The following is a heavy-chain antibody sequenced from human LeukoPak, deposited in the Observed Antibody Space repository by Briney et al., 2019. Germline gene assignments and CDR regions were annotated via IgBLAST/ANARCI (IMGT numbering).Heavy chain of an antibody. V-gene: IGHV4-38-2*01. CDR2: FFTDGCA. CDR3: ASGIAVAGIVDAFDI. D-gene: IGHD6-19*01. CDR1: GYSISSGYY. Sequence: TSETLSLTCGVSGYSISSGYYWGWIRHPPAEGLEWIGNFFTDGCAYKNPSLKSRVTISVDTSKKQLFLNMSSVTAADTAVYFCASGIAVAGIVDAFDIWGHGTMLTVSS. J-gene: IGHJ3*02.